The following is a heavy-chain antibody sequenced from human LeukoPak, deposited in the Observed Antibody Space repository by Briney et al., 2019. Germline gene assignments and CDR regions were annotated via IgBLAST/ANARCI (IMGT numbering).Heavy chain of an antibody. D-gene: IGHD1-26*01. J-gene: IGHJ6*03. V-gene: IGHV1-18*01. CDR1: GYTFTSYG. CDR3: ARVGGSYYYYYMDV. CDR2: ISAYNGNT. Sequence: ASVKVSCEASGYTFTSYGISWVRQAPGQGLEWMGWISAYNGNTNYAQKLQGRVTMTTDTSTSTAYMELRSLRSDDTAVYYCARVGGSYYYYYMDVWGKGTTVTVSS.